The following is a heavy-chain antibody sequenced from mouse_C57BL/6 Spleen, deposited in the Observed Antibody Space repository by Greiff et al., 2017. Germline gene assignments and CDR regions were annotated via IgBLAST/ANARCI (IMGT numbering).Heavy chain of an antibody. CDR1: GFTFSDYG. J-gene: IGHJ2*01. CDR3: ASRPYDYDALYFDY. CDR2: ISSGSSTI. D-gene: IGHD2-4*01. Sequence: EVKVVESGGGLVKPGGSLKLSCAASGFTFSDYGMHWVRQAPDKGLEWVAYISSGSSTIYYTDTVKGRFTISRDNAKNTLFLQMPSLRSEDTAMYYCASRPYDYDALYFDYWGQGTTLTVSS. V-gene: IGHV5-17*01.